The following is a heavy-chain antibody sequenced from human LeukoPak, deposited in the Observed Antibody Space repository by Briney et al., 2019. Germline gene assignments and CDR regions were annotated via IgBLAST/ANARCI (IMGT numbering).Heavy chain of an antibody. Sequence: ASVKVSCKASGGTFSSYTISWVRQAPGQGLEWMGRIIPILGIANYAQKFQGRVTITADKSTSTAYMELSSLRSEDTAVYYCARGPSLGYFDNWGQGTLVTVSS. V-gene: IGHV1-69*02. CDR1: GGTFSSYT. CDR3: ARGPSLGYFDN. CDR2: IIPILGIA. J-gene: IGHJ4*02.